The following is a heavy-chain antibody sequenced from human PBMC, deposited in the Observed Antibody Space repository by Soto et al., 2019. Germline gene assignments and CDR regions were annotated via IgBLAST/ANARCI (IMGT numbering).Heavy chain of an antibody. J-gene: IGHJ4*02. Sequence: EVQLLESGGGLVQPGGSLRLSCAASGFTFSSYAMNWIRQAPGKGLEWVSSITGTGGSTYNADSVKGRFTISRDNSKNTLYLQMSSLRAEDTAIYYCARESSPITVVRGVVDYWGQGTLVTVSP. CDR2: ITGTGGST. CDR1: GFTFSSYA. V-gene: IGHV3-23*01. D-gene: IGHD3-10*01. CDR3: ARESSPITVVRGVVDY.